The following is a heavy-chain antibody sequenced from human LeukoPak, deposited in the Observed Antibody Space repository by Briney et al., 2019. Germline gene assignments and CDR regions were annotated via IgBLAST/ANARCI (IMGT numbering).Heavy chain of an antibody. V-gene: IGHV3-48*03. J-gene: IGHJ4*02. Sequence: GRSLRLSCAASGFAFSSYEMNWVRQAPGKGPEWVACIRSSGTTIYYADSVKGRFTISRDNSKNTLYLQMNSLRAEDTAVYYCAKGKTRYDYVWGSYLDDWGQGTLVTVSS. CDR3: AKGKTRYDYVWGSYLDD. CDR1: GFAFSSYE. D-gene: IGHD3-16*02. CDR2: IRSSGTTI.